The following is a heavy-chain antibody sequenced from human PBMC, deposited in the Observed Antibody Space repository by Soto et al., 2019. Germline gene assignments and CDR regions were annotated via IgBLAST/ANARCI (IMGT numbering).Heavy chain of an antibody. D-gene: IGHD3-22*01. CDR2: IYNSGTT. J-gene: IGHJ6*02. Sequence: QLQLQESGPGLVKPSESLSLTCAVSGGSISSSDYYWGWIRQPPGKGLEWIGYIYNSGTTYSNPSLKSRVTMYLDTSNHQFSLKVNSVTAADTAVYYCARHFGTYCSSGYCSGFYYYAMDVWGQGTAVTVSS. V-gene: IGHV4-39*01. CDR3: ARHFGTYCSSGYCSGFYYYAMDV. CDR1: GGSISSSDYY.